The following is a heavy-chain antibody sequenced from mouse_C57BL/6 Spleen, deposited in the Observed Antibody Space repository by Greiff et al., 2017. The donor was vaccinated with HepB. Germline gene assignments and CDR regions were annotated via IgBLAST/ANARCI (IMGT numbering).Heavy chain of an antibody. CDR2: IRNKANGYTT. CDR1: GFTFTDYY. D-gene: IGHD2-5*01. V-gene: IGHV7-3*01. Sequence: DVHLVESGGGLVQPGGSLSLSCAASGFTFTDYYMSWVRQPPGKALEWLGFIRNKANGYTTEYSASVKGRFTISRDNSQSILYLQMNALRAEDSATYYCARYRGYSNSGVDYWGQGTSVTVSS. J-gene: IGHJ4*01. CDR3: ARYRGYSNSGVDY.